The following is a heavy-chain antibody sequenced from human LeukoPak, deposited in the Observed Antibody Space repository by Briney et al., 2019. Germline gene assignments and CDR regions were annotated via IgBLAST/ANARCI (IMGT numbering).Heavy chain of an antibody. J-gene: IGHJ5*02. Sequence: SETLSLTCTVSGGSMRDYYWTWIRQPPGKGLEWIGYIHYVGNTRYNPSLESRITMSVDTSKNQFSLKLRSVTAADTAVYYCARRVTSNCFDPWGQGTLVTVSS. D-gene: IGHD2-21*02. V-gene: IGHV4-59*08. CDR1: GGSMRDYY. CDR2: IHYVGNT. CDR3: ARRVTSNCFDP.